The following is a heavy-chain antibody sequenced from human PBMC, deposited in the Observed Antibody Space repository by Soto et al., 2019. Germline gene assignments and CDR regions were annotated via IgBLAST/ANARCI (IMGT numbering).Heavy chain of an antibody. CDR3: ARDRTYYYDSSGPSPVGY. V-gene: IGHV3-74*01. CDR2: INSDGNST. CDR1: GFTFSSYW. Sequence: GGSLRLSCAASGFTFSSYWMHWVRQAPGKGLVWVSRINSDGNSTSYADSVKGRFTISRDNAKNTLYLQMNSLRAEDTAVYYCARDRTYYYDSSGPSPVGYWGQGTLVTVSS. D-gene: IGHD3-22*01. J-gene: IGHJ4*02.